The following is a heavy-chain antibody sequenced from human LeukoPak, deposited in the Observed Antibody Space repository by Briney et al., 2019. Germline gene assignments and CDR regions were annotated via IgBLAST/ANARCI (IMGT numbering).Heavy chain of an antibody. CDR3: ARLVGYYSRGSCYHFDY. D-gene: IGHD2-15*01. CDR2: IYYSGTT. J-gene: IGHJ4*02. V-gene: IGHV4-30-4*01. Sequence: SETLSLTCTVSGGSISSGDDYWSWIRQPPGKGLEWIGYIYYSGTTYYDPSLKSRASISVDTSKNQFSLKLSSVTAADTAVYFCARLVGYYSRGSCYHFDYWGQGSLVTVSS. CDR1: GGSISSGDDY.